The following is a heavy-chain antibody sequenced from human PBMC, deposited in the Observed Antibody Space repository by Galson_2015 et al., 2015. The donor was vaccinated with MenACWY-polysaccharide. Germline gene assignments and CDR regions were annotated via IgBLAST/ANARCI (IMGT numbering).Heavy chain of an antibody. D-gene: IGHD3-22*01. CDR1: GFTFSSYD. Sequence: SLRLSCAASGFTFSSYDMSWVRQAPGKGLEWVSAISGSGGRTYSADSMKGRFTISRDNSKNTLYLQMDSLRAEDTAVYYCAKALVVVVTNDYWGQGTLVTVSS. CDR3: AKALVVVVTNDY. V-gene: IGHV3-23*01. CDR2: ISGSGGRT. J-gene: IGHJ4*02.